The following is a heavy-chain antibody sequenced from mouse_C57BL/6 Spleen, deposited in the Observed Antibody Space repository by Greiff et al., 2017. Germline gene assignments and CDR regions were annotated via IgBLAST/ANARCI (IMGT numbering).Heavy chain of an antibody. CDR2: ISYDGSN. Sequence: EVQLQESGPGLVKPSQSLSLTCSVTGYSITSGYYWNWIRQFPGNKLEWMGYISYDGSNNYNPSLKNRISITRDTSKNQFFLKLNSVTTEDTATYYCARDYDSSYYAMDYWGQGTSVTVSS. CDR3: ARDYDSSYYAMDY. V-gene: IGHV3-6*01. CDR1: GYSITSGYY. D-gene: IGHD1-1*01. J-gene: IGHJ4*01.